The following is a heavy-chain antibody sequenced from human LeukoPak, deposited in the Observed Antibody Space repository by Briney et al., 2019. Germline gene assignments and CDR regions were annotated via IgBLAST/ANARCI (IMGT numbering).Heavy chain of an antibody. CDR2: ISSSSSYT. J-gene: IGHJ4*02. Sequence: GRSLRLPCAASGFTLSDYYMSWIRQAPGKGLEWVSYISSSSSYTNYADSVKGRFTISRDNAKNSLYLQMNSLRAEDTAVYYCARDFRGVWPGIAVARWGYYFDYWGQGTLVTVSS. CDR1: GFTLSDYY. D-gene: IGHD6-19*01. CDR3: ARDFRGVWPGIAVARWGYYFDY. V-gene: IGHV3-11*06.